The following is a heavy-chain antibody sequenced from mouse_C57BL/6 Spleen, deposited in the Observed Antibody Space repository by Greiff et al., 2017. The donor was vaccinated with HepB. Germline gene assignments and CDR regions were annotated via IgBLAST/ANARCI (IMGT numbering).Heavy chain of an antibody. J-gene: IGHJ4*01. Sequence: QVQLKESGAELARPGASVKLSCKASGYTFTSYGISWVKQRTGQGLEWIGEIYPRSGNTYYNEKFKGKATLTADKSSRTAYMELRSLTSEDSAVYFCAREGDSNYVFYAMDYWGQGTSVTVSS. CDR3: AREGDSNYVFYAMDY. D-gene: IGHD2-5*01. CDR2: IYPRSGNT. V-gene: IGHV1-81*01. CDR1: GYTFTSYG.